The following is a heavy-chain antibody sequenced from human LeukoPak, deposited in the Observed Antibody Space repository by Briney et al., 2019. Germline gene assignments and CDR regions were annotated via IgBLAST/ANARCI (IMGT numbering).Heavy chain of an antibody. CDR2: ISYDGSNK. CDR1: GFTFSSYG. Sequence: GGSLRLSCAASGFTFSSYGMHWVRQAPGKGLEWVAVISYDGSNKYYADSVKGRFTISRDNSKNTLYLQMNSLRAEDTAVYYCAKDLTYSSGWYSSSFDYWGQGTLVTVSS. CDR3: AKDLTYSSGWYSSSFDY. J-gene: IGHJ4*02. D-gene: IGHD6-13*01. V-gene: IGHV3-30*18.